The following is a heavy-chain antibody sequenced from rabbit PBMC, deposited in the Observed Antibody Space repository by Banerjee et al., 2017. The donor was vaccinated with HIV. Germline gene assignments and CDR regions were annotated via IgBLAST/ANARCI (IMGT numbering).Heavy chain of an antibody. J-gene: IGHJ4*01. V-gene: IGHV1S40*01. D-gene: IGHD4-2*01. CDR2: INTGSGSA. Sequence: QSLEESGGDLVKPGASLTLSCKASGFSFSSSYYMCWVRQAPGKGLEWIGCINTGSGSAYYASWVISRFTISKTSSTTVTLQMTSLTAADTATYFCARSRVYVGSAAYVCGDNFNLWGPGTLVTVS. CDR3: ARSRVYVGSAAYVCGDNFNL. CDR1: GFSFSSSYY.